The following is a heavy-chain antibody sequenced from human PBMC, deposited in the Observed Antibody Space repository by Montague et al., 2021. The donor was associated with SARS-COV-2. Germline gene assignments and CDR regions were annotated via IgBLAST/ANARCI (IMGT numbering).Heavy chain of an antibody. CDR1: GCSISSYY. CDR3: ARGFDY. CDR2: IYYSRNT. Sequence: SETLSLTCAVSGCSISSYYLPWIRHPPGKGLEWIGYIYYSRNTYYNPSLKSRVTISVDTSKHQFSLNLSSVTAADTALYYCARGFDYWGQGTLVTVSS. J-gene: IGHJ4*02. V-gene: IGHV4-59*01.